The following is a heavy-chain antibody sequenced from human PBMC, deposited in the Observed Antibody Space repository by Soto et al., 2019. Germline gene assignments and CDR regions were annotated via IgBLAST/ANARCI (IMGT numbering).Heavy chain of an antibody. D-gene: IGHD2-15*01. Sequence: GGSLRLSCAASGITFSNYAMSWVRQAPGRGLEWVSAISGGAGSTFYADSVKGRFTISRDNSKNTLYLQMSSLRAEDTAVYYCVKDRYCSGGSCYWGQGTLVTVSS. CDR1: GITFSNYA. CDR3: VKDRYCSGGSCY. CDR2: ISGGAGST. V-gene: IGHV3-23*01. J-gene: IGHJ4*02.